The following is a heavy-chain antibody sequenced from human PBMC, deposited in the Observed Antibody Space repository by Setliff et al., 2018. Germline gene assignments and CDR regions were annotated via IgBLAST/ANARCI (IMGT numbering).Heavy chain of an antibody. CDR1: GGSISSYY. V-gene: IGHV4-59*08. CDR3: ARRKEQWLVQGYYYYYMDV. Sequence: ASETLSLTCTVSGGSISSYYWSWIRQPPGKGLEWIGYIHYSGSTNYNPSLKSRVTISVDTSKNQFSLKLSSVTAADTAVYYCARRKEQWLVQGYYYYYMDVWGKGTTVTVSS. CDR2: IHYSGST. J-gene: IGHJ6*03. D-gene: IGHD6-19*01.